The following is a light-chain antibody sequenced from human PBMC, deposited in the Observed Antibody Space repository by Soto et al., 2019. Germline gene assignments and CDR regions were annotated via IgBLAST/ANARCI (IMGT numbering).Light chain of an antibody. J-gene: IGKJ1*01. V-gene: IGKV3-20*01. CDR3: QQYGSSPWT. CDR1: QSVSSSY. CDR2: GAS. Sequence: ELMLTQSPGTLSLSPGERATLSCRASQSVSSSYLAWYQQKPGQAPRLLIYGASSRATGIPDRFSGSGSGTDFTRTISRLEPEDFAVYYCQQYGSSPWTFGQGTKVDIK.